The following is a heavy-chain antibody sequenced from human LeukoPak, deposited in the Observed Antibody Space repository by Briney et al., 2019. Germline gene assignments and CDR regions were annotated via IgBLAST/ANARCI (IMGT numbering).Heavy chain of an antibody. J-gene: IGHJ6*02. D-gene: IGHD4-17*01. CDR2: IYHSGST. Sequence: SGTLSLTCAVSGGSISSSNWWSWARQPPGKGLEWIGEIYHSGSTNYNPSLKSRVTISVDKSKNQFSPKLSSVTAADTAVYYCARVPTASDYGDYSYYYYGMDVWGQGTTVTVSS. CDR1: GGSISSSNW. V-gene: IGHV4-4*02. CDR3: ARVPTASDYGDYSYYYYGMDV.